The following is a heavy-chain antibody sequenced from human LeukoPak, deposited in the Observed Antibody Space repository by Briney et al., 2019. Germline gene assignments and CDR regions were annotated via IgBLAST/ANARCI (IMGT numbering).Heavy chain of an antibody. CDR3: ARVPVPPLLWFGELLGAFDI. J-gene: IGHJ3*02. V-gene: IGHV4-39*07. Sequence: SETLSLTCKVSGGSIRSDTYYWGWIRQPPGKGLEWIANIFYNGSPDYNPSLKSRVNISVDTSKNQSSLKLSSVTAADTAVYYCARVPVPPLLWFGELLGAFDIWGQGTMVTVSS. CDR2: IFYNGSP. D-gene: IGHD3-10*01. CDR1: GGSIRSDTYY.